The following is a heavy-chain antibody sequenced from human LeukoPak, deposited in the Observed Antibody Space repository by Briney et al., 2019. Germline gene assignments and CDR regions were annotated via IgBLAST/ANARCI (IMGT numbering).Heavy chain of an antibody. CDR3: ASRRGSNRPFDY. D-gene: IGHD1-26*01. Sequence: GRSLRLSCAASGFTFTSYVIHWVRQAPGKGLEWVAVISYDGNNEFYADSVKGRFTISRDNAKNSLYLQMNSLTAEDSAVYYCASRRGSNRPFDYWGQGTLVTVSS. CDR1: GFTFTSYV. V-gene: IGHV3-30*04. CDR2: ISYDGNNE. J-gene: IGHJ4*02.